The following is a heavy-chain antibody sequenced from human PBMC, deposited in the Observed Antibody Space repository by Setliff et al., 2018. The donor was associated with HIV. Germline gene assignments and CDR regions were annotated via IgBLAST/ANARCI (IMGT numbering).Heavy chain of an antibody. J-gene: IGHJ4*02. CDR2: ISPTGNT. CDR3: AKSSPSIGYISDH. D-gene: IGHD5-12*01. V-gene: IGHV4-59*03. CDR1: GAPISSGT. Sequence: LSLTCIVSGAPISSGTWSWIRQPPGKGLEWIGYISPTGNTNYNPSLKSRVTISTDTSKNQFSLNVRSVTAADTAVYFCAKSSPSIGYISDHWGQGTLVTVSS.